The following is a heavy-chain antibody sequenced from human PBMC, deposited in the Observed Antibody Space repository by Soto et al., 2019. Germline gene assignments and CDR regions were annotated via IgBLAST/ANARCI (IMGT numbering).Heavy chain of an antibody. CDR1: GFTFSSYS. Sequence: GGSLRLSCAASGFTFSSYSMNWVRQAPGKGLEWVSSISSSSSYIYYADSVKGRFTISRDNAKNSLYLQMNSLRAEDTAVYYCARDMDSKIVVVVPAILDYLGQGSLVTVSS. J-gene: IGHJ4*02. CDR2: ISSSSSYI. V-gene: IGHV3-21*01. D-gene: IGHD2-15*01. CDR3: ARDMDSKIVVVVPAILDY.